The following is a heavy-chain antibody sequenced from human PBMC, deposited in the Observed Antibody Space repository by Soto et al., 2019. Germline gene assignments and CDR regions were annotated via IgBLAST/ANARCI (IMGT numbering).Heavy chain of an antibody. J-gene: IGHJ6*02. CDR2: VYHSGGA. CDR1: GGSVTSDLHY. Sequence: SETLSLTCTVSGGSVTSDLHYWSWIRQPPGKGLEWIGYVYHSGGAKCSPSLKSRVTISIDTSKNQFSLKLNSVTAADTAVYYCARFTPGDGWGQGTTVTVS. CDR3: ARFTPGDG. V-gene: IGHV4-61*01.